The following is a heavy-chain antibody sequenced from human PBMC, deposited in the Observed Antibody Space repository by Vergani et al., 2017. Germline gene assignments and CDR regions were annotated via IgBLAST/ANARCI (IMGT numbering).Heavy chain of an antibody. D-gene: IGHD6-19*01. V-gene: IGHV3-30*18. CDR2: ISYDGSNK. Sequence: QVQLVESGGGVVQPGRSLRLSCAASGFTFSSYGMHWVRQAPGKGLEWVAVISYDGSNKYYADSVKGRFTISRDNSKNTLYLQMNSLRAEDTAVYYCANAGLGYSSGWYFDYWGQGTLVTVSS. CDR3: ANAGLGYSSGWYFDY. CDR1: GFTFSSYG. J-gene: IGHJ4*02.